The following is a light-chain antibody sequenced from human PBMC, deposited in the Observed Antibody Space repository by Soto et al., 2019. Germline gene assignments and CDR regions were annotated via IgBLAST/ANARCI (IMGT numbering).Light chain of an antibody. V-gene: IGLV2-14*01. CDR1: SSDVGGYEY. CDR3: SSFSRSSTTYV. Sequence: QSALTQPASVSGSPGQSITISCTGTSSDVGGYEYVSWYQQHPGKAPKLMIFEVNSRPSGVSNRFSGSKSDNTASLTISGLQTEDEDDYYCSSFSRSSTTYVFGTGTKLTVL. J-gene: IGLJ1*01. CDR2: EVN.